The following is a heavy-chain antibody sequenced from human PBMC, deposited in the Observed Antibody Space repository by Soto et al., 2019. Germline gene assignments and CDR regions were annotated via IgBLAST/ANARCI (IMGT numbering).Heavy chain of an antibody. CDR1: GYTFTSYS. Sequence: ASVNVSCKPSGYTFTSYSIHWVRQAPGQRRECMGWINAGNGNTKYSQKFQGRVTITRDTSASTAYMELSSLRSEDTAVYYCARASYDILTGYYRSYYYYGMDVWGQGTTVTVSS. CDR2: INAGNGNT. V-gene: IGHV1-3*01. D-gene: IGHD3-9*01. CDR3: ARASYDILTGYYRSYYYYGMDV. J-gene: IGHJ6*02.